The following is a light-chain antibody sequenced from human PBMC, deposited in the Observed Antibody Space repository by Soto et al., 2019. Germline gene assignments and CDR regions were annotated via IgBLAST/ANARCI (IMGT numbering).Light chain of an antibody. CDR3: QQYNSYSWT. Sequence: EIVMTQSPATLSVSPGERATLSCRASQSVSIKLAWYQQKPGQAPRLLIYDASTLESGVPSRFSGSRSGTEFTLTISRLQPDDFATYYCQQYNSYSWTFGQGTKVDIK. CDR2: DAS. J-gene: IGKJ1*01. V-gene: IGKV3-15*01. CDR1: QSVSIK.